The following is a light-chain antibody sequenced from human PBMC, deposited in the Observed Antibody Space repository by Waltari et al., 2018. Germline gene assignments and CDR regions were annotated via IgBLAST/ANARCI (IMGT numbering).Light chain of an antibody. Sequence: EIVMTQSPATLSVSPGERATLSCRASQSVSSNLAWYQQKPGQAPRLLIYGASTRATGIPARFSGSGSGTEFTLTISSLQSEDFAVYYCQQYNNWRGAFGQGTKVGIK. J-gene: IGKJ1*01. CDR3: QQYNNWRGA. V-gene: IGKV3-15*01. CDR1: QSVSSN. CDR2: GAS.